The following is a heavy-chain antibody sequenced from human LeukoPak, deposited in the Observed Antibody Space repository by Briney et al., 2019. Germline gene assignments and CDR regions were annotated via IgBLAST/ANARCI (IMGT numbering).Heavy chain of an antibody. J-gene: IGHJ5*02. Sequence: SETLSLTCTVSGGSISSYYWSWIRQPPGKGLEWIGYIYYSGSTNYNPPLKSRVTISVDTSKNQFSLKLSSVTAADTAVYYCARLAGNWFDPWGQGTLVTVSS. CDR3: ARLAGNWFDP. CDR2: IYYSGST. V-gene: IGHV4-59*01. D-gene: IGHD6-13*01. CDR1: GGSISSYY.